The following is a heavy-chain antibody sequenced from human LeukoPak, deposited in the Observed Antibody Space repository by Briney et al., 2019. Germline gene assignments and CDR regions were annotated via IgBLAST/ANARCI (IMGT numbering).Heavy chain of an antibody. Sequence: GGSLRLSCAASGFTFSSYAMSWVRQAPGKGLEWVSAISGSGSTTYYADSVKGRFTISRDNSKNTLYLQMNSLRAEDTAVYYCARDYYGGYGGFWGQGTMVTVSS. CDR2: ISGSGSTT. V-gene: IGHV3-23*01. D-gene: IGHD4-23*01. CDR1: GFTFSSYA. J-gene: IGHJ3*01. CDR3: ARDYYGGYGGF.